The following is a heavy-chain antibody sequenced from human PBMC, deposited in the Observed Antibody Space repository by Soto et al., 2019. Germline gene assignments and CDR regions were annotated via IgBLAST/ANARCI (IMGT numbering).Heavy chain of an antibody. Sequence: PSETLSLTCTVSGDSISTFYWGWMRQSPGKELEWIGYVYYTGSTNYNPSLKSRVTIPVDRSKNQFSLKLTSANAADTAVYYCARGRTVRDYADDSSDYFYFFDYWGQGTQVTVSP. V-gene: IGHV4-59*01. CDR3: ARGRTVRDYADDSSDYFYFFDY. J-gene: IGHJ4*02. CDR1: GDSISTFY. CDR2: VYYTGST. D-gene: IGHD3-22*01.